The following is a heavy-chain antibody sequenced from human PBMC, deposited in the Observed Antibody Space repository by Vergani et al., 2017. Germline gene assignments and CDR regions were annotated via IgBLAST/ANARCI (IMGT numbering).Heavy chain of an antibody. CDR2: IYTSGTT. D-gene: IGHD5-18*01. V-gene: IGHV4-61*02. CDR1: GGSISSGSYY. Sequence: QVQLQESGPGLVKPSQTLSLTCTVSGGSISSGSYYWSWIRQPAGKGLEWIGLIYTSGTTNYNPSLKSRVTISVDTSKNQFSLKLSSVTAADTAVHYCARGLRGYSYYYWGQGTLVTVSS. CDR3: ARGLRGYSYYY. J-gene: IGHJ4*02.